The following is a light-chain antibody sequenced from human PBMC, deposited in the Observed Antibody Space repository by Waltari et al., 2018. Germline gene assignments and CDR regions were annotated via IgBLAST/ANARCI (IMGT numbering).Light chain of an antibody. CDR1: QNLLYNSDNKNY. CDR2: WAS. V-gene: IGKV4-1*01. J-gene: IGKJ2*01. Sequence: DIVMTQSPDSLAVSLGERVTINCRSSQNLLYNSDNKNYLAWFQQKPGQPPKLLIYWASTRESGVPDGFSGSGSGTEFTLTISSLQAADVAVYYCQQCYSTPYTFGQGTKLEIK. CDR3: QQCYSTPYT.